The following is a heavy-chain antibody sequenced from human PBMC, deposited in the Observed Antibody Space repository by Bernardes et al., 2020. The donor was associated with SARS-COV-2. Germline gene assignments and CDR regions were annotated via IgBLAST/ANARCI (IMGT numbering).Heavy chain of an antibody. D-gene: IGHD2-2*01. V-gene: IGHV3-30*18. J-gene: IGHJ3*01. CDR3: AKESSTSRYSFGLKTSTRGAFAV. CDR2: ISYDGSNN. CDR1: GFTFSSFG. Sequence: GGSLRLSCATSGFTFSSFGMHWVRQAPGKGLEWVAAISYDGSNNYYADSVQGRFTISRDNSKNTLYLQMNSLRVEDTAVYYCAKESSTSRYSFGLKTSTRGAFAVWGQGTMAIVSS.